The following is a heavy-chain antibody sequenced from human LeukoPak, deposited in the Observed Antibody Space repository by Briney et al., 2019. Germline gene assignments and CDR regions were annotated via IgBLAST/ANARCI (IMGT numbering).Heavy chain of an antibody. CDR1: GTYISSSSHY. J-gene: IGHJ6*02. D-gene: IGHD2-15*01. Sequence: KPSETLSLTCSVSGTYISSSSHYWGWIRQPPGKGLEWIGTTSYSGSAHYNSSLKSRITMSVDTSKKQVPLKLSSVTAADTAVDYCGRHEAFPGGGYYGMDVWGQGTTVTVSS. CDR2: TSYSGSA. V-gene: IGHV4-39*01. CDR3: GRHEAFPGGGYYGMDV.